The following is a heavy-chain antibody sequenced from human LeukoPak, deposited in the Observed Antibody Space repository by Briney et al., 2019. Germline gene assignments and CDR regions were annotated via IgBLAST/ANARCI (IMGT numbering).Heavy chain of an antibody. CDR1: GGSISSSSYY. D-gene: IGHD2-2*01. J-gene: IGHJ3*02. CDR3: ARPLEPGIGVVPASFDAWDI. V-gene: IGHV4-39*01. CDR2: IYYSGST. Sequence: PSETLSLTCTVSGGSISSSSYYWGWIRQPPGKGLEWIGSIYYSGSTYYNPSLKSRVTISVDTSKNQFSLKLSSVPAEDTAVYSCARPLEPGIGVVPASFDAWDIWAQGTVVTVSS.